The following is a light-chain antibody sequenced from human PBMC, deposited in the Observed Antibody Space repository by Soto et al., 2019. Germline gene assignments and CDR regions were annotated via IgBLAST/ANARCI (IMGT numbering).Light chain of an antibody. Sequence: QSVLTQPPSASGSPGRSVTISCTGASSDVGGYNFVSWYQQHPGKAPELLIYEVTKRPSGVPDRFSGSRSGNTASLTVSGLQAEDEADYYCSSYAGNNNIVFGTGTKVTVL. CDR3: SSYAGNNNIV. V-gene: IGLV2-8*01. CDR2: EVT. CDR1: SSDVGGYNF. J-gene: IGLJ1*01.